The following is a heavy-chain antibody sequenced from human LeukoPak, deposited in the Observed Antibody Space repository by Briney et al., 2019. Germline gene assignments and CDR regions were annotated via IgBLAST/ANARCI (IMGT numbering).Heavy chain of an antibody. CDR3: ARHCGHNSACYYFDD. CDR2: VYYSGST. J-gene: IGHJ4*02. V-gene: IGHV4-39*01. D-gene: IGHD5-12*01. Sequence: KPSETLSLTCIVSGGSISSSSYYWGWIRQPPGKGLEWIGSVYYSGSTYYNPSLKSQVTISVDTSKNQFSLELTSVTAADTAVYYCARHCGHNSACYYFDDWGQGTLVTVSS. CDR1: GGSISSSSYY.